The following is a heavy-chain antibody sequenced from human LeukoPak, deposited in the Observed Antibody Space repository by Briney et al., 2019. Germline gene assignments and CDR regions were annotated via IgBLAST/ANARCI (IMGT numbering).Heavy chain of an antibody. Sequence: GGSLRLSCAASGFTFRTYAMSWVRQAPGKGLEWVSVITGTGGGGNKTYYADSVRGRFSISRDDSKNALFLQMNDLRVDDTAVYFCATTVTLDFWGQGTRVLVSS. V-gene: IGHV3-23*01. CDR3: ATTVTLDF. CDR2: ITGTGGGGNKT. CDR1: GFTFRTYA. D-gene: IGHD1-1*01. J-gene: IGHJ4*02.